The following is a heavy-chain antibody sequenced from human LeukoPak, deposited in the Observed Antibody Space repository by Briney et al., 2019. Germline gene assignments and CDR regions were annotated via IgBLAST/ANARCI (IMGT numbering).Heavy chain of an antibody. Sequence: GGSLRLSCAASGFTFSSYSMNWVHQAPGKGLEWVSSISSSSSYIYYADSVKGRFTISRDNAKNSLYLQMNSLRAEDTAVYYCARDLDSRFDYWGQGTLVTVSS. D-gene: IGHD6-13*01. CDR1: GFTFSSYS. CDR3: ARDLDSRFDY. CDR2: ISSSSSYI. J-gene: IGHJ4*02. V-gene: IGHV3-21*01.